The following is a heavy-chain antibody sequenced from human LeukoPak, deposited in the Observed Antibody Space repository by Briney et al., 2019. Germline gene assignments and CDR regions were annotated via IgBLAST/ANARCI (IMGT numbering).Heavy chain of an antibody. CDR3: ARVDDILTGYYNGWFDP. D-gene: IGHD3-9*01. CDR2: ISAYNGNT. V-gene: IGHV1-18*04. Sequence: ASVKVSCKASGYTFTGYYMHWVRQAPGQGLEWMGWISAYNGNTNYAQKLQGRVTMTTDTSTSTAYMELRSLRSDDTAVYYCARVDDILTGYYNGWFDPWGQGTLVTVSS. CDR1: GYTFTGYY. J-gene: IGHJ5*02.